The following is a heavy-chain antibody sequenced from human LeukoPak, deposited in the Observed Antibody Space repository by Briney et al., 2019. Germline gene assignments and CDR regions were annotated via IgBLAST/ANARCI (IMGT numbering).Heavy chain of an antibody. CDR2: IGGPNET. J-gene: IGHJ4*02. CDR3: AKDATPRNSIWDYFGK. Sequence: GGSLSLSCVASGFSFDICAMSWVRQAPGKGPEWVSSIGGPNETFYADSVKGRFTVSRDNSQNTLYLQMNSLRAEDTAVYYCAKDATPRNSIWDYFGKWGQGALVTVST. CDR1: GFSFDICA. V-gene: IGHV3-23*01. D-gene: IGHD4-23*01.